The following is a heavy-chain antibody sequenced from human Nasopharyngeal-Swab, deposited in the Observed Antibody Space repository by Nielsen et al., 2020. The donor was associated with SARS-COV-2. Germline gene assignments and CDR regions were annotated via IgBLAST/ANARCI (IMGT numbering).Heavy chain of an antibody. CDR3: AKDRDSGDDSEEYYHYYGMDV. V-gene: IGHV3-23*01. D-gene: IGHD5-12*01. CDR2: ISGGSDST. J-gene: IGHJ6*02. Sequence: WLRQPPGKGLEWVSVISGGSDSTYYTDSVRGRFTISRDNSKNTLNLQMNNLRAEDTAIYYCAKDRDSGDDSEEYYHYYGMDVWGQGAPVTVSS.